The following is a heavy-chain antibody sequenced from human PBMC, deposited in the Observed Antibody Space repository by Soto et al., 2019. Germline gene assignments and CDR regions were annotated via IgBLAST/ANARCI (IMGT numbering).Heavy chain of an antibody. J-gene: IGHJ6*02. CDR2: INHSGST. D-gene: IGHD6-19*01. CDR1: GGSFSGYY. V-gene: IGHV4-34*01. Sequence: SETLSLTCAVYGGSFSGYYWSWIRQPPGKGLEWIGEINHSGSTNYNPSLKSRVTISVDTSKNQFSLKLSSVTAADTAVYYCARARAVAGSGGYYYYGMDVWGQGTTVTVSS. CDR3: ARARAVAGSGGYYYYGMDV.